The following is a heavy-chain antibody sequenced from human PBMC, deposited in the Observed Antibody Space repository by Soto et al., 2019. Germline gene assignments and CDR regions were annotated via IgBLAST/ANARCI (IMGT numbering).Heavy chain of an antibody. V-gene: IGHV1-69*01. CDR1: GGTFSSYS. CDR3: ARDGGRHSGGIDY. J-gene: IGHJ4*02. CDR2: SIPIFGTA. D-gene: IGHD3-16*01. Sequence: QVQLVQSGAEVKKPGSSVKVSCKASGGTFSSYSINWVRQAPGQGLEWMGESIPIFGTANYAQKFQGRVTNTADESTSTSYMELTNLRSEYTAVYYCARDGGRHSGGIDYWGQGTLVTVSS.